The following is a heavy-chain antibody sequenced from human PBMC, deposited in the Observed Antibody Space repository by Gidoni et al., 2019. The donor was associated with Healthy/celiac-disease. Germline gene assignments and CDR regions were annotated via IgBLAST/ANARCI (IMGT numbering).Heavy chain of an antibody. CDR3: ASGGAKWYFDL. J-gene: IGHJ2*01. Sequence: EVQLVESGGGLVKPGGSLSLPCAASGFTFSSYSMNWVRQAPGKGLEWVSSISSGSSYIYYADSVKGRFTISRDNAKNSLYLQMNSLRAEDTAVYYCASGGAKWYFDLWGRGTLVTVSS. V-gene: IGHV3-21*01. CDR2: ISSGSSYI. D-gene: IGHD6-25*01. CDR1: GFTFSSYS.